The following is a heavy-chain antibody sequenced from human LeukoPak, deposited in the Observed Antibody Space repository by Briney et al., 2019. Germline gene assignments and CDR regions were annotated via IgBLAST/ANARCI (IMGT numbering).Heavy chain of an antibody. D-gene: IGHD2-15*01. CDR3: VRAWRDCSGGSCYTKPYDY. V-gene: IGHV4-34*01. CDR2: INHSGST. J-gene: IGHJ4*02. CDR1: GGSFSGYY. Sequence: KPSETLSLTCAVYGGSFSGYYWSWIRQPPGKGLEWIGEINHSGSTNYNPSLKSRVTISVDTSKNQFSLKLSSVTAADTAVYYCVRAWRDCSGGSCYTKPYDYWGQGTLVTVSS.